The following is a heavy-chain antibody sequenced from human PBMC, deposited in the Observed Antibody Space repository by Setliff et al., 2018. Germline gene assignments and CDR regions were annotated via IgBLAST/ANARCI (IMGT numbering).Heavy chain of an antibody. Sequence: LSLTCTVSGGSISSGTYYWSWIRQHPGKGLEWIGYFYNSGNTYYNPSLKSRFTISFDTPKNQFSLKLSYVTAADTAVYYCAKGGGRYHSDSWGQGILVTVSS. J-gene: IGHJ4*02. CDR2: FYNSGNT. V-gene: IGHV4-31*03. CDR1: GGSISSGTYY. D-gene: IGHD1-1*01. CDR3: AKGGGRYHSDS.